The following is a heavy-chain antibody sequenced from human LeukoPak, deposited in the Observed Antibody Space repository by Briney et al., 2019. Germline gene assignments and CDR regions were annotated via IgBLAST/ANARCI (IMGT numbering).Heavy chain of an antibody. V-gene: IGHV3-48*03. CDR2: ISSSGSTI. D-gene: IGHD6-19*01. Sequence: GGSLRLSCAASGFTFSSYEMNWVRQAPGKGLEWVSYISSSGSTIYYADSVKGRFTISRDNAKNSLYLQMNSLRAEDTAVYYCARAEPGMAVAGTFYYYYGMDVWGQGTTVTVSS. CDR1: GFTFSSYE. CDR3: ARAEPGMAVAGTFYYYYGMDV. J-gene: IGHJ6*02.